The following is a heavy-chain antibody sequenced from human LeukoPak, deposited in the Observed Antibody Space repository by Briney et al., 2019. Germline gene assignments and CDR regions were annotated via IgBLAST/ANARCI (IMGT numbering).Heavy chain of an antibody. D-gene: IGHD3-22*01. Sequence: SETLSLTCTVSGGSISSSSYYWGWIRQPPGKGLEWIGSTYYSGSTYYNPSLKSRVTISVDTSKNQFSLKLSSVTAADTAVYYCARLPSFDYYDSSGYFDYWGQGTLVTVSS. CDR3: ARLPSFDYYDSSGYFDY. J-gene: IGHJ4*02. CDR2: TYYSGST. V-gene: IGHV4-39*01. CDR1: GGSISSSSYY.